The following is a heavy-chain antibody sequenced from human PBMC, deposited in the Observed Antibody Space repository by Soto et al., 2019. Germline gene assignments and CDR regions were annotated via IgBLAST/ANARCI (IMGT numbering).Heavy chain of an antibody. D-gene: IGHD3-22*01. CDR3: ARALSGYDSSGG. CDR2: INPSGGST. V-gene: IGHV1-46*01. Sequence: ASVKVSCKSSVYTFTSYYMHWVRQAPGQGLEWMGIINPSGGSTRYAQKFQGRVTMTRDTSTSTVYMELSSLRSEDTAVYYCARALSGYDSSGGWGQGTLVTVSS. J-gene: IGHJ4*02. CDR1: VYTFTSYY.